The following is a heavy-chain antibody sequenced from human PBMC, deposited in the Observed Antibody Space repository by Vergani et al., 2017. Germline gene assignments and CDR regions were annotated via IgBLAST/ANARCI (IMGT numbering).Heavy chain of an antibody. V-gene: IGHV3-21*01. Sequence: EVQLVESGGGLVNPGGPLRLPCEASGFPFSSYSMNWARKGPGRGLEGVSSISSSSSYIYYADSVKGRFTISRDNAKNSLYLQMNSLRAEDTAVFYCATRNGDFVLYGGQGTLVTVSS. CDR1: GFPFSSYS. J-gene: IGHJ4*02. CDR2: ISSSSSYI. CDR3: ATRNGDFVLY. D-gene: IGHD4-17*01.